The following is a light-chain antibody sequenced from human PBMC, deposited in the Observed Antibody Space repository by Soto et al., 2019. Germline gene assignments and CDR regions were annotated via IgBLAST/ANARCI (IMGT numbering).Light chain of an antibody. CDR3: QQSYSTPPET. J-gene: IGKJ1*01. Sequence: DIQMTQSPSSLSASVGDRVTITCRASQSISSYLNWYQQKPGKAPKLLIYAASSLQSGVPSRFSGSGSGTDFTLTISSLQPEDFATYYCQQSYSTPPETFXQGTKVDIK. CDR1: QSISSY. CDR2: AAS. V-gene: IGKV1-39*01.